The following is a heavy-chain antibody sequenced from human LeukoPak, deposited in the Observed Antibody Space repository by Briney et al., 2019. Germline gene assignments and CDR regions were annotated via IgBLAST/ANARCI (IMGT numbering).Heavy chain of an antibody. D-gene: IGHD2-2*01. Sequence: PGGSLRLSCAASGFTFSSYAMHWVRQAPGKGLEWVAVISYDGSNKYYADSVKGRFTISRDNSKNTLYLQMNSLRAEDTAVYYCARERSDIVVVPAVNWFDPWGQGTLVTVSS. V-gene: IGHV3-30*04. CDR1: GFTFSSYA. CDR3: ARERSDIVVVPAVNWFDP. CDR2: ISYDGSNK. J-gene: IGHJ5*02.